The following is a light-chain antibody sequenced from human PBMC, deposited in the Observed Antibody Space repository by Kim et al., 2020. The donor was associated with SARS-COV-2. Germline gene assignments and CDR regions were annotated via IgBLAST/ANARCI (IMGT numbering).Light chain of an antibody. Sequence: LGQTVRITCQGDSLRSFFASWYQQKPGQAPVLVIYGKNNRPSGIPDRFSGSNSGNTASLTITGAQAEDEADYYCNSRDTSGNHLVFGGGTQLTVL. J-gene: IGLJ2*01. CDR3: NSRDTSGNHLV. CDR1: SLRSFF. V-gene: IGLV3-19*01. CDR2: GKN.